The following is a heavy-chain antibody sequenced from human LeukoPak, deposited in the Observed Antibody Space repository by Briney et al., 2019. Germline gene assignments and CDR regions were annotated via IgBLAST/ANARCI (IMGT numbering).Heavy chain of an antibody. CDR1: GFTFSSYA. J-gene: IGHJ4*02. CDR3: ARNSYDSSGYYTDF. V-gene: IGHV3-23*01. D-gene: IGHD3-22*01. CDR2: ISGSGGST. Sequence: PGGSLRLSCAASGFTFSSYAMSWVRQAPGKGLEWVSAISGSGGSTYYADSVKGRFTISRDNSKNTLYLQMNSLRAEDTAVYYCARNSYDSSGYYTDFWGQGTLVTVSS.